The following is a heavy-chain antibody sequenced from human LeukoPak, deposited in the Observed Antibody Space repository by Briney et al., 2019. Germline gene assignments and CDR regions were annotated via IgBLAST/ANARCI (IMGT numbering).Heavy chain of an antibody. V-gene: IGHV4-39*01. CDR2: IYSSGST. Sequence: SETLSLTCTVSGGSLSSSTYYWGWIRQPPGKGLEWIGNIYSSGSTFYNPSLKSRVIISVDTSKSQFSLKLNSVTAADTAVYYCAKNFGRPVHSTLYGMDVWGQGTTVTVSS. D-gene: IGHD2-2*01. J-gene: IGHJ6*02. CDR1: GGSLSSSTYY. CDR3: AKNFGRPVHSTLYGMDV.